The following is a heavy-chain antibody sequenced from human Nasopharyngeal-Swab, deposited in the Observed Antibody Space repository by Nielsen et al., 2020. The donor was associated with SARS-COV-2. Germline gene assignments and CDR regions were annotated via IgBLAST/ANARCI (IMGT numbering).Heavy chain of an antibody. CDR3: ARKSPGYYGWFDP. J-gene: IGHJ5*02. CDR2: IIPIFGTA. CDR1: GGTFSSYA. V-gene: IGHV1-69*06. D-gene: IGHD3-10*01. Sequence: SVKVSCKASGGTFSSYAISWVRQAPGQGLEWMGGIIPIFGTANYAQKFQGRVTITADKSTSTAYMELSSLRSEDTAVYYCARKSPGYYGWFDPWGQGTLVTVSS.